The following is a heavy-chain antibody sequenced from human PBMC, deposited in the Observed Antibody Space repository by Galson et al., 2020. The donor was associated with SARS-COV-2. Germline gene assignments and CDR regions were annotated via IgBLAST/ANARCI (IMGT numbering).Heavy chain of an antibody. D-gene: IGHD3-22*01. J-gene: IGHJ4*02. V-gene: IGHV5-51*01. CDR1: GYSLTCYW. CDR2: FYPFASVT. Sequence: GESLKISCKGSGYSLTCYWFVWVRQLPGEGLEWMGMFYPFASVTRYSQPFHDQVTISADKSIITSYLQWSSLKASDTVMYYCAGHYDMSVYYERGAFYCGYGVQGTLVTV. CDR3: AGHYDMSVYYERGAFYCGY.